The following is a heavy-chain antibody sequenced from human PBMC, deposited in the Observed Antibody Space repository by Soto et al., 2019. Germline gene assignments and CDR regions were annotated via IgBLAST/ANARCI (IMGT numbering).Heavy chain of an antibody. V-gene: IGHV1-18*04. CDR2: ISAYNGNT. CDR1: GYTFTSYG. Sequence: ASVKVSCKASGYTFTSYGISWVRQAPGQGLEWMGWISAYNGNTNYAQKLQGRVTMTTDTSTSTAYMELRSLRSDDTAVYYCARDAQYSSGWYNWLDPWGQGTLVTVSS. D-gene: IGHD6-19*01. CDR3: ARDAQYSSGWYNWLDP. J-gene: IGHJ5*02.